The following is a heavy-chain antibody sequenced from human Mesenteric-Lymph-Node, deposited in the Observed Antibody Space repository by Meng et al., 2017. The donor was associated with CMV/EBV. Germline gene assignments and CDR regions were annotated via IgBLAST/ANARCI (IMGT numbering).Heavy chain of an antibody. CDR1: GFTFRSYA. J-gene: IGHJ4*02. CDR3: AKSGVIQLWD. D-gene: IGHD5-18*01. CDR2: IYSGGSTT. V-gene: IGHV3-23*03. Sequence: GESLKISCVASGFTFRSYAMSWVRQAPGKGLEWVSVIYSGGSTTYYGDSVKGRFTISRDDPKNTVYLQMNSLRTEDTAVYYCAKSGVIQLWDWGQGTLVTVSS.